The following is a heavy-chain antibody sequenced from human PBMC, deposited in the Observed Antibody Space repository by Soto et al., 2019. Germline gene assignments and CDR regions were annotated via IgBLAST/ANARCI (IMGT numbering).Heavy chain of an antibody. CDR1: GGSISSYY. Sequence: SETLSLTCTVSGGSISSYYWSWIRQPPGKGLEWIGYIYYSGSTNYNPSLKSRVTISVDTSKNQFSLKLSSVTAADTAVYYCSAGITMVRGVITGGLSFDYWGQGTLVTVSS. D-gene: IGHD3-10*01. J-gene: IGHJ4*02. V-gene: IGHV4-59*01. CDR3: SAGITMVRGVITGGLSFDY. CDR2: IYYSGST.